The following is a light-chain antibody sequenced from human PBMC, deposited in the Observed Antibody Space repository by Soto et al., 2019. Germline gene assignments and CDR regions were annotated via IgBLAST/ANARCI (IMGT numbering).Light chain of an antibody. J-gene: IGLJ1*01. CDR2: GNN. CDR3: QSYDSTLSGLYV. CDR1: SANIGAGYD. V-gene: IGLV1-40*01. Sequence: QAVVTQPPSMSGAPGQRVTISCTGTSANIGAGYDVHWYQQLPGMAPKLLIYGNNKRPSGVPDRFSGSKSGTSASLAITGLQAEDEADYYGQSYDSTLSGLYVLGTGTKLTVL.